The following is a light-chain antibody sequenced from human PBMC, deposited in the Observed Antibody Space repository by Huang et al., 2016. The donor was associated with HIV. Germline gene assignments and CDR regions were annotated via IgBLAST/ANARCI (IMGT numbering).Light chain of an antibody. Sequence: DIQMTQSPSSLSASIGNRVTITCRASQSVTRFLNWYQQKPGKAPKLLIYTASDLQSGDPSRFSGSGSGTEFTLTINSLQPEDFATYYCQQSYTVPYTFGQGTKLEIK. J-gene: IGKJ2*01. CDR1: QSVTRF. CDR3: QQSYTVPYT. CDR2: TAS. V-gene: IGKV1-39*01.